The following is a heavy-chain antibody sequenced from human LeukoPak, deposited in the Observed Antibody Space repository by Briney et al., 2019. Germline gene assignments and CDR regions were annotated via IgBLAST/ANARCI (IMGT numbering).Heavy chain of an antibody. CDR3: AICRKFYSDSSGYCNYFDY. J-gene: IGHJ4*02. CDR2: ISYSGRT. D-gene: IGHD3-22*01. CDR1: GSSISSSSDY. Sequence: PSGTLSLTCSVSGSSISSSSDYWGWIRQPPGKGLEWIGSISYSGRTYYNLSLNRRVTMSVDTSKNQFSLKLSSVTAADTAVYYCAICRKFYSDSSGYCNYFDYWGQGTLVTVSS. V-gene: IGHV4-39*01.